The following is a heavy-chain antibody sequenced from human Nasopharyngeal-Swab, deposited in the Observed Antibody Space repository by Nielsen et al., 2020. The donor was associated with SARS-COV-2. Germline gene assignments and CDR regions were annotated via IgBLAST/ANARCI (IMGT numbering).Heavy chain of an antibody. CDR3: TRRRGDILTGLNWFDP. CDR1: GFTFSGSA. D-gene: IGHD3-9*01. V-gene: IGHV3-73*01. CDR2: IRSKANSYAT. Sequence: GGSLRLSCAASGFTFSGSAMHWVRQASGKGLEWVGRIRSKANSYATAYAASVKGRFTISGDDSKNTAYLQMNSLKTEDTAVYYCTRRRGDILTGLNWFDPWGQGTLVTVSS. J-gene: IGHJ5*02.